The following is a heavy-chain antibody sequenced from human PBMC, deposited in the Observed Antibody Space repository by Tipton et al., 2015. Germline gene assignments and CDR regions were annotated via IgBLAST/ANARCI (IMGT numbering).Heavy chain of an antibody. CDR3: ARDLEHGMDV. V-gene: IGHV4-61*01. CDR2: ISYTETS. Sequence: TLSLTCTVSGASVSSGPYYWSWIRQPPGKGLQWIGYISYTETSHYNPSLKSRVTMSVDSSNNQFSLKLTSVTAADTAVYYCARDLEHGMDVWGQGTTVIVSS. J-gene: IGHJ6*02. CDR1: GASVSSGPYY. D-gene: IGHD3-3*01.